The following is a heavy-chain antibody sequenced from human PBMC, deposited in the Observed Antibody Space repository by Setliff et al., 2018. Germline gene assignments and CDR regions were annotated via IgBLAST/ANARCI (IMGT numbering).Heavy chain of an antibody. CDR2: INPNSGGT. V-gene: IGHV1-2*06. J-gene: IGHJ3*02. CDR3: ARDGGGDSDAFDI. D-gene: IGHD3-16*01. Sequence: ASVKVSCKASGYTFTGYYMHWVRQAPGQGLEWMGRINPNSGGTNYAQKFQGRVTMTRDTSTSTVYMELSSLRSDDTAVYFCARDGGGDSDAFDIWGQGTMVTVSS. CDR1: GYTFTGYY.